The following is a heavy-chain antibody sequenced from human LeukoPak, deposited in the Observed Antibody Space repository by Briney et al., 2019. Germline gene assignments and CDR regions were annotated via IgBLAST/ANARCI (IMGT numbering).Heavy chain of an antibody. J-gene: IGHJ4*02. CDR1: GYTFTSYG. D-gene: IGHD3-22*01. V-gene: IGHV1-2*02. CDR2: INPSGGT. CDR3: ARSTYYYDNSGYHFDY. Sequence: GASVKVSCKASGYTFTSYGISWVRQAPGQGLEWMGIINPSGGTNYAQKFQGRVTMTRDTSISTAYMELSRLRSDDTAVYYCARSTYYYDNSGYHFDYWGQGTLVTVSS.